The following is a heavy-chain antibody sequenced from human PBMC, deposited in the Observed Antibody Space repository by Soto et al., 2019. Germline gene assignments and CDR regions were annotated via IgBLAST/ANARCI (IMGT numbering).Heavy chain of an antibody. CDR1: GASMNSGAYY. CDR3: ARVSATGTRWFDP. D-gene: IGHD6-13*01. CDR2: IYHNGRT. V-gene: IGHV4-31*03. Sequence: QVQLQESGPGLVKPSQTLSLTCTVSGASMNSGAYYWSWVRQPPGKGLEWIGYIYHNGRTYNNPSLMSRVTMSLDTSKNQFSVKLNSVSAADTAVYYCARVSATGTRWFDPWGQGTLVTVSS. J-gene: IGHJ5*02.